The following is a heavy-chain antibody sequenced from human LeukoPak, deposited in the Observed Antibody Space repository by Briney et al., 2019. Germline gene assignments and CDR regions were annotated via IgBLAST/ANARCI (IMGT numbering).Heavy chain of an antibody. Sequence: ASVKVSCEASGYTFTGYYMHWVRQAPGQGLEWMGWINPNSGGTNYAQKFQGRVTMTRDTSISTAYMELSRLGSDDTAVYYCARAVAGTGGGWFDPWGQGTLVTVSS. V-gene: IGHV1-2*02. CDR1: GYTFTGYY. CDR2: INPNSGGT. J-gene: IGHJ5*02. CDR3: ARAVAGTGGGWFDP. D-gene: IGHD6-19*01.